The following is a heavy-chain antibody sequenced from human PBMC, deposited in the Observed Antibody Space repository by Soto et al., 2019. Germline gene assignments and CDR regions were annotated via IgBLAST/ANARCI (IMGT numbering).Heavy chain of an antibody. CDR3: ARDDSSGYYYTNWFDP. V-gene: IGHV1-69*13. D-gene: IGHD3-22*01. CDR1: GGTFSSYA. J-gene: IGHJ5*02. CDR2: IIPIFGTA. Sequence: ASVKVSCKASGGTFSSYAISWVRQAPGQGLEWMGGIIPIFGTANYAQKFQGRVTITADESTSTAYMELSSLRSEDTAVYYCARDDSSGYYYTNWFDPWGQGTLVTVSS.